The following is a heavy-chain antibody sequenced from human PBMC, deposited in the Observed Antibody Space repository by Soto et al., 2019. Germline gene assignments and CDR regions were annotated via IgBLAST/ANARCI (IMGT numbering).Heavy chain of an antibody. J-gene: IGHJ4*02. CDR1: GFTFSDNE. Sequence: PGGSLRLSCAASGFTFSDNEMNWVRQAPGKGLEWVSYISGSGSTISYADSVKGRFTVSRDNAKNSLYLQMNSLRAEDTAVYYCATYPWGSSIDYWGQGTLVTVSS. D-gene: IGHD3-16*01. CDR2: ISGSGSTI. CDR3: ATYPWGSSIDY. V-gene: IGHV3-48*03.